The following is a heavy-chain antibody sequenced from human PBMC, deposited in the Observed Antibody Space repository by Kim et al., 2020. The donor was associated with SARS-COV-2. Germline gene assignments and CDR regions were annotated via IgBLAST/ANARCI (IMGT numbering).Heavy chain of an antibody. CDR3: AKDLTMIVGDDAFDI. D-gene: IGHD3-22*01. J-gene: IGHJ3*02. V-gene: IGHV3-30*02. Sequence: DSVKGRFTISRDNSKNTLYLQMNSLGAEDTAVYYCAKDLTMIVGDDAFDIWGQGTMVTVSS.